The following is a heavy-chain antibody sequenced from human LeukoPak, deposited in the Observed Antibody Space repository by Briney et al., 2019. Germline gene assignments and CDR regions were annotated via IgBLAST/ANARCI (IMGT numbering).Heavy chain of an antibody. J-gene: IGHJ1*01. Sequence: SETLSLTCTVSGASITRYYWSWIRQPPGKGLEWIGYIYYSGSTNYNPSLKSRVTISVDTSKNQFSLRLSSVTAADTAVYYCASGLIAEADEYFQHWGQGTLVTVSS. CDR1: GASITRYY. CDR2: IYYSGST. V-gene: IGHV4-59*01. D-gene: IGHD6-13*01. CDR3: ASGLIAEADEYFQH.